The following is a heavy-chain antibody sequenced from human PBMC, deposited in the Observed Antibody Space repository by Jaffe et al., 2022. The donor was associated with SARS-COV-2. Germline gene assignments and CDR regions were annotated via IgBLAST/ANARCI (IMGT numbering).Heavy chain of an antibody. CDR1: GDSVSSNSAG. CDR2: TYYRSKWYN. Sequence: QVQLQQSGPGLVKPSQTLSLTCAISGDSVSSNSAGWNWIRQSPSRGLEWLGRTYYRSKWYNDYAMSVKSRITINTDTSKNQLSLQLNSVTPEDTAVYYCAGGGLVRGAIGWFDPWGQGTLVTVSS. J-gene: IGHJ5*02. V-gene: IGHV6-1*01. CDR3: AGGGLVRGAIGWFDP. D-gene: IGHD3-10*01.